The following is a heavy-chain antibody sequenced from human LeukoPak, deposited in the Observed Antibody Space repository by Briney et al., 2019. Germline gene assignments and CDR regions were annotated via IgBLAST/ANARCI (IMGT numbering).Heavy chain of an antibody. D-gene: IGHD5-24*01. CDR2: IYYSGTN. J-gene: IGHJ3*02. Sequence: SSETLSLTCTVSTGSISSSSYYWGWLRQPPGKGLEWIGSIYYSGTNNYNPSHESRVTISVDTSKNQFSLKLSSVTAAETAVYYCAKAPSRDGYNLDAFDIWGQGTMVTVSS. CDR1: TGSISSSSYY. V-gene: IGHV4-39*07. CDR3: AKAPSRDGYNLDAFDI.